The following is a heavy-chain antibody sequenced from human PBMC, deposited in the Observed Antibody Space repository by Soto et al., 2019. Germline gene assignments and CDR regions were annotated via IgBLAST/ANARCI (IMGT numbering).Heavy chain of an antibody. CDR2: IYYSGST. CDR1: GGSISSYY. J-gene: IGHJ3*02. CDR3: ARERDSGYDYRDAFDI. D-gene: IGHD5-12*01. V-gene: IGHV4-59*01. Sequence: SETLSLTCTVSGGSISSYYWSWIRQPPGKGLEWLGYIYYSGSTNYNPSLKSRVTISVDTSKNQLSLKLSSVTAADTAVYYCARERDSGYDYRDAFDIWGQGTMVTVSS.